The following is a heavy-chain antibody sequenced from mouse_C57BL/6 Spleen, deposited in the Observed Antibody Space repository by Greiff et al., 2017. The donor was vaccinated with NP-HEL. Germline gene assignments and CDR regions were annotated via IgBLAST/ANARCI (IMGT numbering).Heavy chain of an antibody. V-gene: IGHV1-80*01. Sequence: QVQLQQSGAELVKPGASVKISCKASGYAFSSYWMNWVKQRPGKGLEWIGQIYPGDGDTNYNGKFKGKATLTADKSSSPAYMQLSSLTSEDSAVYFCARSFITTVANFDYWGQGTTLTVSS. CDR2: IYPGDGDT. CDR1: GYAFSSYW. J-gene: IGHJ2*01. D-gene: IGHD1-1*01. CDR3: ARSFITTVANFDY.